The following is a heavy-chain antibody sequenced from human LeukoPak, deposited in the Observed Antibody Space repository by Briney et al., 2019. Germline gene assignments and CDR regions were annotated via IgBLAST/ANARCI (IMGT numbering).Heavy chain of an antibody. CDR1: GFTFSDYA. CDR2: ISGSGSST. CDR3: ATARKIVGATY. D-gene: IGHD1-26*01. Sequence: QSGGSLRLSCAASGFTFSDYAMSWVRQAPGKGLEWVSVISGSGSSTYYADSVQGRFTISRDNSKNTLYLQMNSLRAEDTAVYYCATARKIVGATYWGRGTLVTVSS. V-gene: IGHV3-23*01. J-gene: IGHJ4*02.